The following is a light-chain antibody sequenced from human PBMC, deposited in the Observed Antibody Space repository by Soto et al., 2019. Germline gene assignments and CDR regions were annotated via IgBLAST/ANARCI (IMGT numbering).Light chain of an antibody. Sequence: IVMTQSPATLSESPGERTTLSCMASQSISRYLAWYQQKPGQGPRLLIYGASSRATGTPDRFSGSGSGTDFTLTINRLEPEDVALYYCQQDGSSPRTFGQGTKVDIK. J-gene: IGKJ1*01. CDR3: QQDGSSPRT. CDR1: QSISRY. CDR2: GAS. V-gene: IGKV3-20*01.